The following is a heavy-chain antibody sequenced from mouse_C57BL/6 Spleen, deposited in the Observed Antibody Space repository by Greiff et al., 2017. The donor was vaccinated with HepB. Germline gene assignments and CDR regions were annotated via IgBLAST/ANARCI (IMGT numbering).Heavy chain of an antibody. J-gene: IGHJ4*01. V-gene: IGHV1-64*01. CDR3: ARPNYYAMDY. CDR1: GYTFTSYW. CDR2: IHPNSGST. Sequence: QVQLQQPGAELVKPGASVKLSCKASGYTFTSYWMHWVKQRPGQGLEWIGMIHPNSGSTNYNEKFKSKATLTVDKSSSTAYMQLSSLTSEDSAGYYCARPNYYAMDYWGQGTSVTVSS.